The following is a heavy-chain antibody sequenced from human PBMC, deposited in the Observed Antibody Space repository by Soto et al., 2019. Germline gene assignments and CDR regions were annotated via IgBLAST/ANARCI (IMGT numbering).Heavy chain of an antibody. D-gene: IGHD3-22*01. J-gene: IGHJ4*01. CDR1: GFTVSTYW. Sequence: EVQLVESGGDLVQPGGSLRLSCAASGFTVSTYWMHWVRQAPGKGLLWVSRIKTDGTYATYADSVKGRFTISRDNAKNTLYLQMNSLRVEHAAVYYWAAGGSGYYANWGHGTLVNVSS. CDR2: IKTDGTYA. V-gene: IGHV3-74*01. CDR3: AAGGSGYYAN.